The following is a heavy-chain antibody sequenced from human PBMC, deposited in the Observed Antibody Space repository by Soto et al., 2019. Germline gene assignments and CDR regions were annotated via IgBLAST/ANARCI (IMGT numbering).Heavy chain of an antibody. CDR3: AREAATLNWFDP. V-gene: IGHV3-48*01. CDR2: FIIIISTL. D-gene: IGHD6-25*01. Sequence: EVQLVESGEALLQLGGSLRLACAASGFTFCGYTMNGVLRTQGKGHEWVSYFIIIISTLYYADSVKGQFTISRDNAKNSLYLQMNSLRAEDTAVYYCAREAATLNWFDPWGQGTLVTVSS. J-gene: IGHJ5*02. CDR1: GFTFCGYT.